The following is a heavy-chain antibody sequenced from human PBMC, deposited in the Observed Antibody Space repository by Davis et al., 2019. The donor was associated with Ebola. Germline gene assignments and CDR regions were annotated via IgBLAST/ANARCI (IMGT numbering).Heavy chain of an antibody. J-gene: IGHJ3*02. D-gene: IGHD3-22*01. Sequence: ASVNVSCKASGYRFTSYYMHWVRQAPGQGLEWMGIINPITGGTSYAQNFQVRVNMTRDTSTSTVYMELSSLRSEDTAVYYCAREGGSYYDSSGYVFDIWGQGTMVKVSS. V-gene: IGHV1-46*01. CDR1: GYRFTSYY. CDR2: INPITGGT. CDR3: AREGGSYYDSSGYVFDI.